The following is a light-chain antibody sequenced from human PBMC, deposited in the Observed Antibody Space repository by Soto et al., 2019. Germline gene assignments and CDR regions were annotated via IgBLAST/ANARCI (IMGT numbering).Light chain of an antibody. CDR3: CSYTGSYTWV. Sequence: QSVLTQPRSVSGPPGQSVTISCTGTSSDVGGYNYVSWYQQHPGKAPKVMIYDVSKRPSGVPDRFSGSKSGYTASLTISGLQAEDEADYYCCSYTGSYTWVFGGGTQLTVL. CDR1: SSDVGGYNY. V-gene: IGLV2-11*01. CDR2: DVS. J-gene: IGLJ3*02.